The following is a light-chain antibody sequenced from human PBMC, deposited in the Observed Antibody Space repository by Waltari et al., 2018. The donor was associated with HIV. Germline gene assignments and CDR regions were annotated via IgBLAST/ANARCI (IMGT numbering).Light chain of an antibody. V-gene: IGLV3-25*03. CDR3: ESADSTGSYYL. CDR2: AGT. J-gene: IGLJ1*01. CDR1: ALATQH. Sequence: SYELTPPPSVSVSPDQTATITCSGDALATQHSYWYQQKAGQAPVLVIFAGTERPSGIPERFSGTRSETTVTLTITGVQAEDEADYYCESADSTGSYYLFGRGTRLTVL.